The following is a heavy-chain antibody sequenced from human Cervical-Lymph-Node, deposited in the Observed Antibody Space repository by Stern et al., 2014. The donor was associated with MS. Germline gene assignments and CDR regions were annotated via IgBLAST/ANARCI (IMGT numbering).Heavy chain of an antibody. V-gene: IGHV4-39*01. J-gene: IGHJ4*02. CDR2: IYYSGTT. CDR3: ARHDGWLPHY. D-gene: IGHD5-12*01. CDR1: GGSISRSTYY. Sequence: QLQLQESGPGLVKPSETLSLTCSVSGGSISRSTYYWGWIRQPPGKGLEWIGSIYYSGTTYYNPSLQSRVPIYTSTKQFSLRPTPVPAADTAVYYCARHDGWLPHYWSQGTLVTVSS.